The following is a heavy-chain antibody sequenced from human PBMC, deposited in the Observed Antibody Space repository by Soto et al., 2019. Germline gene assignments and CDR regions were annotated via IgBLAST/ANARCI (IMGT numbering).Heavy chain of an antibody. V-gene: IGHV5-51*01. J-gene: IGHJ6*02. CDR1: GYSFTSYW. Sequence: PGESLKISGKGSGYSFTSYWIGWVRQMPGKGLEWMGIIYPGDSDTRYSPSFQGQVTISADKSISTAYLQWSSLKASDTAMYCCARVRFPANYYYYYGMDVWGQGTTVTVSS. CDR2: IYPGDSDT. D-gene: IGHD3-3*01. CDR3: ARVRFPANYYYYYGMDV.